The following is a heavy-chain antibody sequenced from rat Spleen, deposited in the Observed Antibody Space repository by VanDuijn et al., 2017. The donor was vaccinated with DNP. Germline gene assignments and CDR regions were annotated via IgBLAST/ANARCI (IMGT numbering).Heavy chain of an antibody. Sequence: EVQLVESGGGLVQPGRSLKLSCAASGFTFSDYNMAWVRQAPKKGLEWVATISYDGSSTYYRDSVKGRFTISRDNAKSTLYLQMDSLRSEDTATYYCARGLRVMDAWGQGASVTVSS. CDR2: ISYDGSST. CDR3: ARGLRVMDA. CDR1: GFTFSDYN. J-gene: IGHJ4*01. V-gene: IGHV5-7*01. D-gene: IGHD1-11*01.